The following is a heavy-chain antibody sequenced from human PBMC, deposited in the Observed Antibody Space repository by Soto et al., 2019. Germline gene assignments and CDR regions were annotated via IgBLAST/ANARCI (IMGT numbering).Heavy chain of an antibody. CDR2: IWYDGSNK. CDR3: ARDRMDYYGSGSWLIDY. V-gene: IGHV3-33*01. D-gene: IGHD3-10*01. CDR1: GFTFSSYG. J-gene: IGHJ4*02. Sequence: QVQLVESGGGVVQPGRSLRLSCAASGFTFSSYGMHWVRQAPGKGLEWVAVIWYDGSNKYYADSVKGRFTISRDNSXNXXYLQMNSLRAEDTAVYYCARDRMDYYGSGSWLIDYWGQGTLVTVSS.